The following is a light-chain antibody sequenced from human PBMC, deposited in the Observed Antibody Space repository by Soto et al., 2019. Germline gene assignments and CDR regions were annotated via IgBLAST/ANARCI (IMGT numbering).Light chain of an antibody. Sequence: QSVLTQPPSVSAAPGQQVTISCSGSSSNIGDNYVSWYQHLPGTAPKLVVYDNDRRPSGIPGRFSGSKSGTSATLVITGLQRGDEADYYCGTWDDRRVGNYVFGTGTKLPVL. CDR1: SSNIGDNY. CDR2: DND. CDR3: GTWDDRRVGNYV. J-gene: IGLJ1*01. V-gene: IGLV1-51*01.